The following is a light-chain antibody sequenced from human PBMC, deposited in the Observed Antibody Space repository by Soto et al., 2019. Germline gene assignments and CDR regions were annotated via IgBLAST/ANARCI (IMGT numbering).Light chain of an antibody. J-gene: IGLJ1*01. Sequence: QSALTQPRSVSGSPGQSVTISCTGTSSDVGGYNYVSWYQQHPGKDPKLMIYDVSKRPSGVPDRFSGSKSGNTASLTISGLQAEDEADYYCCSYAGSYTSFVFGTGTKVTVL. V-gene: IGLV2-11*01. CDR2: DVS. CDR3: CSYAGSYTSFV. CDR1: SSDVGGYNY.